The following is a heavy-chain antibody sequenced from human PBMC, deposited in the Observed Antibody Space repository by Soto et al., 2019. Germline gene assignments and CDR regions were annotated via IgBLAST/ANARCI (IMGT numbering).Heavy chain of an antibody. D-gene: IGHD2-15*01. CDR1: GFSLTTSGEG. CDR3: APSTGSFPNPAFDY. J-gene: IGHJ4*02. Sequence: SGPTLVNPTQTLTLTCTFSGFSLTTSGEGVGWMRQPPGKALEWLALIYWNDDKRYSPSLKSRLTITKDTSKNQVVLTMTNMDPVDTATYYCAPSTGSFPNPAFDYWGQGTLVTVSS. V-gene: IGHV2-5*01. CDR2: IYWNDDK.